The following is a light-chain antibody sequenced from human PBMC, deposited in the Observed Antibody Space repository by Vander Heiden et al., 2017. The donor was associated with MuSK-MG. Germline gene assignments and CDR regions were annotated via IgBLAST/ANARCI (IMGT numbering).Light chain of an antibody. CDR1: PSVSSSY. Sequence: EIVLTQSPGTLSLSPGERATLPCRASPSVSSSYLAWYQQKPGQAPRLLMYATSSRATGVPDRFSGSGSATDFTLTISRLEPEDFAVYYCQQYGGSPLYSFGQGTKLEIK. J-gene: IGKJ2*03. CDR2: ATS. V-gene: IGKV3-20*01. CDR3: QQYGGSPLYS.